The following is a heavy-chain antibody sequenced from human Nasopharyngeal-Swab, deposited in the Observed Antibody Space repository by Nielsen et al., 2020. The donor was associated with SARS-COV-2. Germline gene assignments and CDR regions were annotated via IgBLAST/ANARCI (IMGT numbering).Heavy chain of an antibody. CDR2: INPNSGGT. J-gene: IGHJ6*02. Sequence: ASVKVSCKASGYTFTGYYMHWVRQAPGQGLEWMGRINPNSGGTNYAQKFQGRVTMTRDTSISTAYMELGRLRSDDTAVYYCARDDNVLRYFDWLPAYYYYGMDVWGQGTTVTVSS. D-gene: IGHD3-9*01. CDR1: GYTFTGYY. V-gene: IGHV1-2*06. CDR3: ARDDNVLRYFDWLPAYYYYGMDV.